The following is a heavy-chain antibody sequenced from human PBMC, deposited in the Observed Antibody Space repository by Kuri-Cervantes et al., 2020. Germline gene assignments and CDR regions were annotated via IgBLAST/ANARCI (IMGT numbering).Heavy chain of an antibody. V-gene: IGHV1-45*02. J-gene: IGHJ6*03. D-gene: IGHD4-23*01. CDR2: ITPFNGNT. Sequence: SVKVSCKASGYTFTYRYLHWVRQAPGQALEWMGWITPFNGNTNYAQKFQDRVTMTRDTSTSTVYMELSSLRSEDTAVYYCARAQMPIYGGNSNLRGVLYYYYYYMDVWGKGTTVTVSS. CDR3: ARAQMPIYGGNSNLRGVLYYYYYYMDV. CDR1: GYTFTYRY.